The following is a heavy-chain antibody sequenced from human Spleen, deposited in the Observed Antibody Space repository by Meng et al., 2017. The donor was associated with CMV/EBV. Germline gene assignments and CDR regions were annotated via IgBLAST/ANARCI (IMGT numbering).Heavy chain of an antibody. CDR1: GFTFSSYE. CDR3: ASNLPAHPYYYGMDV. J-gene: IGHJ6*02. Sequence: SLKISCAASGFTFSSYEMNWVRQAPGKGLEWVSYISSSGSTIYYADSVKGRFTISRDNAKNSLYLQMNRLRAEDTAVYYCASNLPAHPYYYGMDVWGQGTTVTVSS. V-gene: IGHV3-48*03. CDR2: ISSSGSTI. D-gene: IGHD2-2*01.